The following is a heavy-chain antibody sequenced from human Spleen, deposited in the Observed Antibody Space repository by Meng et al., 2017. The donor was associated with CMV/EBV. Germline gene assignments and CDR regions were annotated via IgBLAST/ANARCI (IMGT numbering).Heavy chain of an antibody. V-gene: IGHV2-5*02. CDR3: AHRRGTFGGVTNWFDP. CDR2: IYWDDDK. CDR1: GFSLSTSGVG. Sequence: ITLKEVGPTLVKPTQTLTLTCTFSGFSLSTSGVGVGWIRQPPGKALEWLALIYWDDDKRYSPSLKSRLTITKDTSKNPVVLTMTNMDPVDTATYYCAHRRGTFGGVTNWFDPWGQGTLVTVSS. J-gene: IGHJ5*02. D-gene: IGHD3-16*01.